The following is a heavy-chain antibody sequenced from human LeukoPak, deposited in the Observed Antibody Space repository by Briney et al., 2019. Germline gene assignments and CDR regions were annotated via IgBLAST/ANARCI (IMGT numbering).Heavy chain of an antibody. Sequence: SVTLSCKSSGGTFTSYAICLMRHAPGQGHEWMGGIITIFGTANYAQKVQGRVKITADESTSTAYMELSSLRSEDTDVYYCASEGYYDFWSGYSPNLNRYYYYGTDVWGQGTTVTVSS. CDR3: ASEGYYDFWSGYSPNLNRYYYYGTDV. J-gene: IGHJ6*02. D-gene: IGHD3-3*01. CDR2: IITIFGTA. CDR1: GGTFTSYA. V-gene: IGHV1-69*01.